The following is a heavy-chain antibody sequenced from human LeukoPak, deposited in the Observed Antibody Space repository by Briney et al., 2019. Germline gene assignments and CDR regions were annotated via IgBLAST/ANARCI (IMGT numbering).Heavy chain of an antibody. CDR2: IGPTGTDR. Sequence: GGSLRLSCAASGFTFSSCGFNWVRQVPGKGLEWVSSIGPTGTDRYHADSVRGRFTISRDNAKNSMYLQMDSLRDEDTAVYYCATETIGRHYDYWGQGTLLTVSS. CDR1: GFTFSSCG. D-gene: IGHD1-14*01. V-gene: IGHV3-21*01. J-gene: IGHJ4*02. CDR3: ATETIGRHYDY.